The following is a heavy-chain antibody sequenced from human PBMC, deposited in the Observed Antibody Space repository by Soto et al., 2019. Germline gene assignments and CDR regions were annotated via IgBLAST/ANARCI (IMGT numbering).Heavy chain of an antibody. D-gene: IGHD6-19*01. CDR1: GYTFTGYY. CDR2: INPNSGGT. J-gene: IGHJ6*02. Sequence: ASVKVSCKXSGYTFTGYYMHWVRQAPGQGLEWMGWINPNSGGTNYAQKFQGWVTMTRDTSISTAYMELSRLRSDDTAVYYCARGSSGWYGGYGMDVWGQGTTVTVSS. V-gene: IGHV1-2*04. CDR3: ARGSSGWYGGYGMDV.